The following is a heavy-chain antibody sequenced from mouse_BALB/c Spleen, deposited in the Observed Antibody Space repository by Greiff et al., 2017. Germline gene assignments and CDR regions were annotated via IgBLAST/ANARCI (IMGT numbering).Heavy chain of an antibody. V-gene: IGHV6-6*02. J-gene: IGHJ3*01. Sequence: EVQLVESGGGLVQPGGSMKLSCVASGFTFSNYWMNWVRQSPEKGLEWVAEIRLKSNNYATHYAESVKGRFTISRDDSKSSVYLQMNNLRAEDTGIYYCTRSYGTAWFAYWGQGTLVTVSA. CDR2: IRLKSNNYAT. CDR3: TRSYGTAWFAY. D-gene: IGHD2-1*01. CDR1: GFTFSNYW.